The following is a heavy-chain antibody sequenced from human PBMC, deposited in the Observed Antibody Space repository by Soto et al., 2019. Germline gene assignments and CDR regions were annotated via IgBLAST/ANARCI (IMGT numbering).Heavy chain of an antibody. CDR1: GFTVSSHA. V-gene: IGHV3-23*01. D-gene: IGHD3-22*01. J-gene: IGHJ3*02. Sequence: GGSLRLSCEGSGFTVSSHAMTWIRQAPGKGPEWVSTVTADGGTYYADSVKGRFAMSRDTSENTLYLQMNSLGAEDTAVYYCARLKWTYYYDSSGYLNAFDIWGQGTMVTVSS. CDR2: VTADGGT. CDR3: ARLKWTYYYDSSGYLNAFDI.